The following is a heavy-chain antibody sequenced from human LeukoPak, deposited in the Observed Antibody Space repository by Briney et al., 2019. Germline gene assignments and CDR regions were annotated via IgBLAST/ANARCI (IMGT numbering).Heavy chain of an antibody. D-gene: IGHD3-22*01. Sequence: GESLKISCKGSGYSFTSYWIGWVRQMPGKGLEWMGIIYPGDSDTRYSPSFQGQVTISADKSISTAYLQWSSPKASDTAMYYCARSYYYDSSATNPLFDYWGQGTLVTVSS. CDR3: ARSYYYDSSATNPLFDY. CDR1: GYSFTSYW. V-gene: IGHV5-51*01. J-gene: IGHJ4*02. CDR2: IYPGDSDT.